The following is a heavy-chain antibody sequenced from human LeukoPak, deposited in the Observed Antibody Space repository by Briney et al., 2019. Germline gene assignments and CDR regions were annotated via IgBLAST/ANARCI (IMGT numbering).Heavy chain of an antibody. CDR1: GFTFSSYA. V-gene: IGHV3-23*01. CDR2: ISGSGSST. CDR3: AKIKDGTTFDY. D-gene: IGHD1-1*01. J-gene: IGHJ4*02. Sequence: PGGSLRLSRAASGFTFSSYAMSWVRQAPGKGLEWVSTISGSGSSTYYADSVKGRFTISRDNSKNTLYLQMNSLRAEDTAVYYCAKIKDGTTFDYWGQGTLVTVSS.